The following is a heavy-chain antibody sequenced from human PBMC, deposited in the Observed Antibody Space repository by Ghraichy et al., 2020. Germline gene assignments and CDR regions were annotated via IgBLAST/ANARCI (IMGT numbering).Heavy chain of an antibody. CDR2: IVVGSGNT. J-gene: IGHJ6*02. CDR1: GFTFTSSA. V-gene: IGHV1-58*02. CDR3: AGQGGGDDFWSGYYTADYYYYGMDV. Sequence: KVSCKASGFTFTSSAMQWVRQARGQRLEWIGWIVVGSGNTNYAQKFQERVTITRDMSTSTAYMELSSLRSEDTAVYYCAGQGGGDDFWSGYYTADYYYYGMDVWGQGTTVTVSS. D-gene: IGHD3-3*01.